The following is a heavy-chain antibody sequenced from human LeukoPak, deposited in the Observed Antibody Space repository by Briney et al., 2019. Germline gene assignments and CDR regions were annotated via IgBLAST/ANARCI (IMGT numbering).Heavy chain of an antibody. D-gene: IGHD6-19*01. CDR3: ARGAWYNSAYTALHYFDY. J-gene: IGHJ4*02. V-gene: IGHV3-30*02. CDR2: IRYDGSNK. CDR1: GFTFSSYW. Sequence: GGSLRLSCAASGFTFSSYWMSWVRQAPGKGLEWVAFIRYDGSNKYYADSVKGRFTISRDNSKNTLYLQMNSLRSEDTAIYYCARGAWYNSAYTALHYFDYWGQGTLVTVSS.